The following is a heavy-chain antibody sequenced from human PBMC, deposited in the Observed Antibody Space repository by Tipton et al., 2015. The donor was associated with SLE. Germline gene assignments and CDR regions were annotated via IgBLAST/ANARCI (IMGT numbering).Heavy chain of an antibody. CDR2: IYHSGST. D-gene: IGHD4-17*01. CDR3: ARDGARSDYVRWFDP. V-gene: IGHV4-38-2*02. J-gene: IGHJ5*02. Sequence: TLSLTCAVSGYSISSGYYWGWIRPPPGKGLGWIGSIYHSGSTYYNPSLKSRVTISVDTSKNQFSLKLSSVTAADTAVYYCARDGARSDYVRWFDPWGQGTLVTVSS. CDR1: GYSISSGYY.